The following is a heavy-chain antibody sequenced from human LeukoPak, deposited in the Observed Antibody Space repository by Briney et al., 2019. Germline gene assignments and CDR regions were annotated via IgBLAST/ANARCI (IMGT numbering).Heavy chain of an antibody. V-gene: IGHV3-21*01. D-gene: IGHD3-22*01. J-gene: IGHJ4*02. Sequence: PGGSLRLSCAASGFTFSSYSMNWVRQAPGKGLEWVSSISSSSYIYYADSVKGRFTISRDNAKNSLYLQMNSLRAEDTAVYYCARDVPYYYDSSGYTSFDYWGQGTLVTVSS. CDR1: GFTFSSYS. CDR2: ISSSSYI. CDR3: ARDVPYYYDSSGYTSFDY.